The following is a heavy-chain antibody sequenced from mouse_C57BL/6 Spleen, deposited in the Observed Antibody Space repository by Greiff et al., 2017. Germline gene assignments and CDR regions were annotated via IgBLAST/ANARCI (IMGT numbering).Heavy chain of an antibody. CDR2: IDPSDSYT. CDR3: ARRGVVAKDWYFDV. CDR1: GYTFTSYW. J-gene: IGHJ1*03. Sequence: QVQLQQPGAELVMPGASVKLSCKASGYTFTSYWMHWVKQRPGQGLEWIGEIDPSDSYTNYNQKFKGKSTLTVDKSSSTAYMQLSSLTSEDSAVYYCARRGVVAKDWYFDVWGTGTTVTVSS. D-gene: IGHD1-1*01. V-gene: IGHV1-69*01.